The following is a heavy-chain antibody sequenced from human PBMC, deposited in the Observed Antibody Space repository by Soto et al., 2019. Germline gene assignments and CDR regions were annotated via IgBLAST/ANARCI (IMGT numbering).Heavy chain of an antibody. CDR2: INSDGSST. J-gene: IGHJ6*02. CDR1: GFTFSSYW. CDR3: AREQQLGRTFYYYYGMDV. D-gene: IGHD6-13*01. V-gene: IGHV3-74*01. Sequence: GGSLRLSCAASGFTFSSYWMHWVRQAPGKGLVWVSRINSDGSSTSYADSVKGRFTISRDNAKNTLYLQMNSLRAEDTAVYYCAREQQLGRTFYYYYGMDVWGQGTTVTVSS.